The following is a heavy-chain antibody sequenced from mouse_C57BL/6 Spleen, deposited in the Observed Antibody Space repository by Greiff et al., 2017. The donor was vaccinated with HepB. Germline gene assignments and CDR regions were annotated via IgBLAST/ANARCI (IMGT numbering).Heavy chain of an antibody. CDR3: TRFSRDYEYYYAMDY. CDR1: GFTFTDYY. D-gene: IGHD2-4*01. Sequence: EVKLMESGGGLVQPGGSLSLSCAASGFTFTDYYMSWVRQPPGKALEWLGFIRNKANGYTTEYSASVKGRFTISRDNSQSILYLQMNALRAEDSATYYCTRFSRDYEYYYAMDYWGQGTSVTVSS. CDR2: IRNKANGYTT. V-gene: IGHV7-3*01. J-gene: IGHJ4*01.